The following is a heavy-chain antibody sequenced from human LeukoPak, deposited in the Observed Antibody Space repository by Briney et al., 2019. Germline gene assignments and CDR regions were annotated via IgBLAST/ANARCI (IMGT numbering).Heavy chain of an antibody. Sequence: RASVKVSCKASGYTFTGYYMHWVRQAPGQGLEWMGWINPNSGGTNYAQKFQGRVTMTRDTSISTAYMELSRLRSDDTAVYYCARVDNDYGDYAWDYWGQGTLVTVSS. CDR2: INPNSGGT. CDR3: ARVDNDYGDYAWDY. V-gene: IGHV1-2*02. D-gene: IGHD4-17*01. J-gene: IGHJ4*02. CDR1: GYTFTGYY.